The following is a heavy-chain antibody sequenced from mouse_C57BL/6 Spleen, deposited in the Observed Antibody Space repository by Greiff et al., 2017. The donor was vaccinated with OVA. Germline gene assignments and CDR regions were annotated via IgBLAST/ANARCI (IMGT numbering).Heavy chain of an antibody. CDR3: ARGHYGSSFLDY. D-gene: IGHD1-1*01. CDR2: IYPGSGNT. CDR1: GYTFTDYY. V-gene: IGHV1-76*01. J-gene: IGHJ2*01. Sequence: VQLQQSGAELVRPGASVKLSCKASGYTFTDYYINWVKQRPGQGLEWIGRIYPGSGNTYYNGKFKGKATLTAEKSSSTAYMQLSSLTSEDSAVYYCARGHYGSSFLDYWGQGTTLTVSS.